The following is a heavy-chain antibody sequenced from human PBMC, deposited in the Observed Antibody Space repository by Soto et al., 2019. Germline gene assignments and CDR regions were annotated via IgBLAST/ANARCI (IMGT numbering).Heavy chain of an antibody. CDR3: ARWESYCISTSCPYGMDG. D-gene: IGHD2-2*01. V-gene: IGHV1-3*01. CDR1: GYTFTSYA. Sequence: ASVKVSCKASGYTFTSYAMHWVRQAPGQRLEWMGWINAGNGNTKYSQKFQGRVTITRDTSASTAYMELSSLRSEDTAVYYCARWESYCISTSCPYGMDGWGQGTTVTVSS. CDR2: INAGNGNT. J-gene: IGHJ6*02.